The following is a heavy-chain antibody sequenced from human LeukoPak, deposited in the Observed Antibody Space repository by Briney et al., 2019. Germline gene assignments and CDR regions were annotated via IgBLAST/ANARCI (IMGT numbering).Heavy chain of an antibody. V-gene: IGHV3-7*03. Sequence: GGSLRLPCAASGFTLSSYWMSWVRQAPGKGLEWVANIKQDGSEKYYVDSVKGRFTISRDNAKNSLYLQMNSLRAEDTAVYYCARDSPGGYFDYWGQGTLVTVSS. CDR2: IKQDGSEK. CDR3: ARDSPGGYFDY. CDR1: GFTLSSYW. D-gene: IGHD3-16*01. J-gene: IGHJ4*02.